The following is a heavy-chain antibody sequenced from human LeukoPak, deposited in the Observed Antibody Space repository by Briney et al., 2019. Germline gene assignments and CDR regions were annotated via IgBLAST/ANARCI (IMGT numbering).Heavy chain of an antibody. CDR1: GYTFASYD. CDR3: TRGGIIILGVATVVDY. CDR2: MNPGSGNT. Sequence: ASVKVSCKASGYTFASYDINWVRQTTGQGLEWMGWMNPGSGNTGYAQKFQGRVTMTRNTSISTVYMEVSGLRSEDTAVYYCTRGGIIILGVATVVDYWGQGTLVTVSS. J-gene: IGHJ4*02. V-gene: IGHV1-8*01. D-gene: IGHD3/OR15-3a*01.